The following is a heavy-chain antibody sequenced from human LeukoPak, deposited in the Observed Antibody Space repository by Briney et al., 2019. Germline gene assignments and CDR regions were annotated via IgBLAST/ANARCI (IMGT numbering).Heavy chain of an antibody. V-gene: IGHV3-48*01. CDR1: GFTFSSYS. D-gene: IGHD6-19*01. J-gene: IGHJ4*02. Sequence: GGSLRLSCAASGFTFSSYSMNWVRQAPGKGLEWVSYISSSSTIYYADSVKGRFTISRDNAKNSLYLQMNSLRAEDTAVYYCARDPGWLGVDYWGQGTLVTVSS. CDR3: ARDPGWLGVDY. CDR2: ISSSSTI.